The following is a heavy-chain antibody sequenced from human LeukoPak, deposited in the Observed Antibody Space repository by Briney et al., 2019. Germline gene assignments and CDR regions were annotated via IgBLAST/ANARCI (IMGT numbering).Heavy chain of an antibody. J-gene: IGHJ4*02. CDR2: INNSGST. CDR3: ARRGLRGTREYYFDY. V-gene: IGHV4-34*01. Sequence: SETLSLTCAVYGGSFSGYYWSWIRQPPGKGLEWIGEINNSGSTNYNPSLKSRVTISVDTSKNQFSLKLSSVTAADSAVYYCARRGLRGTREYYFDYWGQGTLVTVSS. CDR1: GGSFSGYY. D-gene: IGHD5/OR15-5a*01.